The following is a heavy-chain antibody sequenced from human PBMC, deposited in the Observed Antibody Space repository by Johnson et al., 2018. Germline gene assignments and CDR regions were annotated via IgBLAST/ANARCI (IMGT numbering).Heavy chain of an antibody. J-gene: IGHJ1*01. D-gene: IGHD6-19*01. V-gene: IGHV3-9*01. CDR1: GFTFDDYA. Sequence: EVQLVESGGGLVQPGRSLRLSCAASGFTFDDYAMHWVRQAPGKGLEWVSGISWNSGSIGYADSVKGRFTISRDNAKNSLYLQMNSLRAEDTALYYCAKDKECSSGGGLQHWGQGTLVTVSS. CDR2: ISWNSGSI. CDR3: AKDKECSSGGGLQH.